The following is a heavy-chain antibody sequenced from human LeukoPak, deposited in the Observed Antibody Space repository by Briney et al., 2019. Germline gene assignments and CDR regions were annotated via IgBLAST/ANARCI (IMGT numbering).Heavy chain of an antibody. CDR3: ARGVLLWFGELSEYYFDY. CDR1: GYTFTGYY. V-gene: IGHV1-2*04. J-gene: IGHJ4*02. D-gene: IGHD3-10*01. Sequence: ASVTVSCTASGYTFTGYYMHWVRQAPGQGLEWMGWINPNSGGTNYAQKFQGWVTMTRDTSISTAYMELSRLRSDDTAVYYCARGVLLWFGELSEYYFDYWGQGTLVTVSS. CDR2: INPNSGGT.